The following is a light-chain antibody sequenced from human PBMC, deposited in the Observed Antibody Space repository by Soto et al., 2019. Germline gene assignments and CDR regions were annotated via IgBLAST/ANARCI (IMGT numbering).Light chain of an antibody. J-gene: IGKJ4*01. Sequence: EIVLTQSPGTLSLSPGERATLSCRASQSVTSNYLAWYQQKPGQPPRLLIYGASSRATGIPDTFSGSGSGTDFALTISILEPEDFAVYYCQQYGSSPLTFGGGTKVEIK. V-gene: IGKV3-20*01. CDR3: QQYGSSPLT. CDR1: QSVTSNY. CDR2: GAS.